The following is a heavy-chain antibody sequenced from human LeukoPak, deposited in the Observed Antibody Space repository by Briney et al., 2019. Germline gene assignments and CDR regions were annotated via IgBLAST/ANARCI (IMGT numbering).Heavy chain of an antibody. Sequence: GGSLRLSCAASGFTFSSYAMSWVRQAPGKGLEWVSAISGSGGSTYYADSVKGRLTISRDNSKNTLYLQMNSLRAEDTAVYYCAKDLIVGATSNYFDYWGQGTLVTVSS. V-gene: IGHV3-23*01. J-gene: IGHJ4*02. CDR3: AKDLIVGATSNYFDY. CDR1: GFTFSSYA. D-gene: IGHD1-26*01. CDR2: ISGSGGST.